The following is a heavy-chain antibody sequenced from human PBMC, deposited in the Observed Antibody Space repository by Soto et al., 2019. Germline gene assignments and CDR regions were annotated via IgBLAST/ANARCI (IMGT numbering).Heavy chain of an antibody. CDR2: GYHSVSI. D-gene: IGHD3-16*01. J-gene: IGHJ2*01. CDR3: ARAFAGFGAYWYFDL. CDR1: GGSITDYY. V-gene: IGHV4-59*12. Sequence: SETLSLTCTVSGGSITDYYWSWIRQPPGKALEWIGYGYHSVSIHYNPSLKTRVTISVDTSENQFSLRLSSVTAADTAGYYCARAFAGFGAYWYFDLWGRGTLVTVSS.